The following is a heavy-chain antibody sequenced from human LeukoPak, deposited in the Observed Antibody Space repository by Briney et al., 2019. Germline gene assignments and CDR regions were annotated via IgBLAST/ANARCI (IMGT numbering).Heavy chain of an antibody. J-gene: IGHJ5*02. CDR3: ATERIAAAGGESNWFDP. CDR2: FDPEDGET. CDR1: GYILTELS. D-gene: IGHD6-13*01. Sequence: ASVKVSCKVSGYILTELSMHWVRQAPGKGLEWMGGFDPEDGETIYAQKFQGRVTMTEDTSTDTAYMELSSLRSEDTAVYYCATERIAAAGGESNWFDPWGQGTLVTVSS. V-gene: IGHV1-24*01.